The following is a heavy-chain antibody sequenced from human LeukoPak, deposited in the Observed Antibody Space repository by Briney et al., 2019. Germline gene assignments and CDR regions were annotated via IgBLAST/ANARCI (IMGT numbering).Heavy chain of an antibody. J-gene: IGHJ6*02. D-gene: IGHD1-26*01. CDR3: ASFSGSYFEAYYYGMDV. V-gene: IGHV1-69*13. Sequence: ASVKVSCTASGGTFSSYAISWVRQAPGQGLEWMGGIIPIFGTANYAQKFQGRVTITADESTSTAYMELSSLRSEDTAVYYCASFSGSYFEAYYYGMDVWGQGTTVTVSS. CDR2: IIPIFGTA. CDR1: GGTFSSYA.